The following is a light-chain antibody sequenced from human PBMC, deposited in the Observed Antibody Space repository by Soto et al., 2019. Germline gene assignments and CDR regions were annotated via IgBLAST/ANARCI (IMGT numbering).Light chain of an antibody. CDR1: SSDVGGYNY. CDR3: SSYTSSSIDYV. CDR2: EVS. V-gene: IGLV2-14*01. J-gene: IGLJ1*01. Sequence: QSVLTQPASVSGSPGQSITMSCTGTSSDVGGYNYVSWYQQHPDKAPKLMIYEVSNRPSGVSNRFYGSKSGNTASLTISRLQAEDEADYYCSSYTSSSIDYVFGTGTKVTVL.